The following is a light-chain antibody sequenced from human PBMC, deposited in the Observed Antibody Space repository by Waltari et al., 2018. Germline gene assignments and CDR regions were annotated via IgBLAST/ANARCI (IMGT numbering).Light chain of an antibody. J-gene: IGLJ3*02. CDR3: QSYDTSLSVV. CDR1: GSNIGAGSD. Sequence: QSVLTQPPSVSGAPGQRVTIPCPGSGSNIGAGSDVHWYQQLPRAAPKLLIYGSSSRPLGVPDRFFGSTSGTSASLAIIGLQAEDEADYYCQSYDTSLSVVFGGGTKLTVL. CDR2: GSS. V-gene: IGLV1-40*01.